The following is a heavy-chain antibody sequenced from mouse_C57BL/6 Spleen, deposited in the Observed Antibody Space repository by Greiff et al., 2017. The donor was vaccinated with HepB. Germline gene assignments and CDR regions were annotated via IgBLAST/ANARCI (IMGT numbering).Heavy chain of an antibody. D-gene: IGHD1-1*01. J-gene: IGHJ2*01. CDR1: GFSLTSYG. V-gene: IGHV2-2*01. CDR3: ARNQDLLYGPYFDY. Sequence: QVQLKQSGPGLVQPSQRLSITCTVSGFSLTSYGVHWVRQSPGKGLEWLGVIWSGGSTDYNAAFISRLSISKDNSKSQVFFKMNSLQADDTAIYYSARNQDLLYGPYFDYWGQGTTLTVSS. CDR2: IWSGGST.